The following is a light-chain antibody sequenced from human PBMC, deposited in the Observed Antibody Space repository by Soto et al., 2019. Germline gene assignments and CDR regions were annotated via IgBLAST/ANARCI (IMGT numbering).Light chain of an antibody. V-gene: IGKV1-5*03. CDR3: QQYNSYPHP. J-gene: IGKJ2*01. Sequence: DIQMTQSPSTLSASVGDRVTITCRANQGISTSLAWYQQKPGKAPKLLIYKASSLNIGVPSRFSGSGSGKGFTLPISSLQPDDFATYCCQQYNSYPHPFGQRTKVDLK. CDR1: QGISTS. CDR2: KAS.